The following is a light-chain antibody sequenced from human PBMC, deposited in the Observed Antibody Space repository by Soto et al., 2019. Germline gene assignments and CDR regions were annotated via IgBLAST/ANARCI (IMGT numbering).Light chain of an antibody. CDR3: QQSYRSPYT. CDR2: GAS. V-gene: IGKV1-39*01. Sequence: IQMTQSPSSLSASVGDSVTVTCRASQSINIYLNWYQQKPGKAPTLLIYGASSLQSGVPSRFTGEGSRTDFTLTISSLQPEDFATYYCQQSYRSPYTFGQGTKLEIK. J-gene: IGKJ2*01. CDR1: QSINIY.